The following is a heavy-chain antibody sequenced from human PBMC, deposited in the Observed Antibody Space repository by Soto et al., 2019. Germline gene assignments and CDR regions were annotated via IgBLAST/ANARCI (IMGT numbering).Heavy chain of an antibody. D-gene: IGHD3-22*01. CDR2: IYSGGST. CDR3: ARTDYYYDISGYAPDAFDI. CDR1: GGSISGSRFH. J-gene: IGHJ3*02. Sequence: PSETLSLTCAVSGGSISGSRFHWAWIRQTPGKGLEWIGCIYSGGSTYYNPSLRSRVTISVDTSKTQFSLKLSSVTAADTAVYYCARTDYYYDISGYAPDAFDIWGRGTMVTVS. V-gene: IGHV4-39*07.